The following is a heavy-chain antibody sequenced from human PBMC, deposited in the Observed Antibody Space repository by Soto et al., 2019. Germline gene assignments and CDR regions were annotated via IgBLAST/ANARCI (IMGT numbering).Heavy chain of an antibody. CDR3: ARDMVCTNGVCHPRGMDV. J-gene: IGHJ6*02. D-gene: IGHD2-8*01. V-gene: IGHV4-31*03. CDR1: GGSISSGGYY. CDR2: IYYSGST. Sequence: QVQLQESGPGLAKPSQTLSLTCTVSGGSISSGGYYWSWIRQHPGKGLEWIGYIYYSGSTYYNPSLKSRVTISVDTSKNQFSLKLSSVTAADTAVYYCARDMVCTNGVCHPRGMDVWGQGTTVTVSS.